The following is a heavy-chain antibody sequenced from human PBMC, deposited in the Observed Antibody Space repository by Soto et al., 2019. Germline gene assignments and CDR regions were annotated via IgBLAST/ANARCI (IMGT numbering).Heavy chain of an antibody. CDR1: GGSISSGGYY. CDR2: ICYSGST. Sequence: QVQLQESGPGLVKPSQTLTLTCTVSGGSISSGGYYWSWIRQHPGKGLEWIGYICYSGSTYYNPSLKSRVTISVDTSKNQFSLKLSSVTAADTAVYYCARGEYYYDTGGYFDLWGRGTLVTVSS. V-gene: IGHV4-31*03. CDR3: ARGEYYYDTGGYFDL. D-gene: IGHD3-22*01. J-gene: IGHJ2*01.